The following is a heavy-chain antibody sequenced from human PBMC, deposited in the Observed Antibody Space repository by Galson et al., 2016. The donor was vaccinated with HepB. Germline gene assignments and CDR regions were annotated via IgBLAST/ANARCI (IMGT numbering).Heavy chain of an antibody. V-gene: IGHV3-33*06. D-gene: IGHD3-3*02. Sequence: SLRLSCAASGFTFSSCWMTWVRQAPGKGLEWVAVIWYDATNKVYVDSVKGRFTISRDNSRNTLYVQMNSLRAEDTAVYYCAKDGAFSDTWYTRVMHAFEIWGQGTMVTVAS. J-gene: IGHJ3*02. CDR3: AKDGAFSDTWYTRVMHAFEI. CDR1: GFTFSSCW. CDR2: IWYDATNK.